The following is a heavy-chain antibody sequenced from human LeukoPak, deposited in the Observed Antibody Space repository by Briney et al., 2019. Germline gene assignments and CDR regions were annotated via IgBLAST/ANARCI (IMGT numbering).Heavy chain of an antibody. CDR3: ARDRGPYDSSGYYPYDAFDI. CDR2: INWNGGIT. J-gene: IGHJ3*02. Sequence: RSGGSLRLSCAASGFTFDDYDMSWVRQAPGKGLEWVSTINWNGGITGHADSVKGRFTISRDNAKNSLFLQMNSLRAEDTALYYCARDRGPYDSSGYYPYDAFDIWGQGTMVTVSS. CDR1: GFTFDDYD. V-gene: IGHV3-20*04. D-gene: IGHD3-22*01.